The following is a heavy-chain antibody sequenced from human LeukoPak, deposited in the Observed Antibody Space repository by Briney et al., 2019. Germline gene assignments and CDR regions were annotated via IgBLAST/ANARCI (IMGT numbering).Heavy chain of an antibody. Sequence: GGSLRLSCAASGFTFSSYSMNWVRQAPGKGLEWASSISSSSSYIYYADSVKGRFTISSDNAKNSLYLQTNSLRAEDTAVYYCAGDLRNYYGSGSLWGQGTLVTVSS. J-gene: IGHJ4*02. CDR3: AGDLRNYYGSGSL. V-gene: IGHV3-21*01. D-gene: IGHD3-10*01. CDR1: GFTFSSYS. CDR2: ISSSSSYI.